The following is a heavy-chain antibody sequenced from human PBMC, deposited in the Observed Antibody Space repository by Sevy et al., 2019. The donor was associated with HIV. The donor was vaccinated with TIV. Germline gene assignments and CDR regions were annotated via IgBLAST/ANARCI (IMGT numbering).Heavy chain of an antibody. CDR1: GFTLNSYW. J-gene: IGHJ4*02. CDR2: IKQDGSVK. D-gene: IGHD6-13*01. CDR3: VRAIAADGSF. Sequence: GGSLRLSCVASGFTLNSYWMHWVRQAPGKGLEWVANIKQDGSVKYYVDSGKGRFTNSRDNARNLLYLQMNSLRVEDTALYYCVRAIAADGSFWGQGTLVTVSS. V-gene: IGHV3-7*01.